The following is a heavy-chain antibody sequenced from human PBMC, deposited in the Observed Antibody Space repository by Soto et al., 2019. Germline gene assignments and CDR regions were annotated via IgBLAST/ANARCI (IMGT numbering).Heavy chain of an antibody. Sequence: EVQLLESGGGLVQPGGYLRLSCAASGFTFNNYAMTCVRQAPGKGLEWVSAISGGGDTTSYADSVKGRFTVSRDGSKNTLYLQMSSLRAEDTALYYCAKGRGGSGSLTPRVDFWGQGTLVTVSS. CDR3: AKGRGGSGSLTPRVDF. J-gene: IGHJ4*02. V-gene: IGHV3-23*01. CDR1: GFTFNNYA. D-gene: IGHD3-10*01. CDR2: ISGGGDTT.